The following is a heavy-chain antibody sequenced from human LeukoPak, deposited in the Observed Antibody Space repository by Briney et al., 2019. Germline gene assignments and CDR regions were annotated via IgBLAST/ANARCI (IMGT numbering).Heavy chain of an antibody. D-gene: IGHD6-13*01. CDR3: ARGRRGYSSSWYPYYFDY. CDR1: GGSLSGYC. V-gene: IGHV4-34*01. CDR2: IKHSGSA. J-gene: IGHJ4*02. Sequence: SETLPLTCALYGGSLSGYCWSWIRHPPGRGLEWFGEIKHSGSAKYNPSHKRRVTISVDTSNNQFSLKLSSVTAADTAVYYCARGRRGYSSSWYPYYFDYWGQGTLVTVSS.